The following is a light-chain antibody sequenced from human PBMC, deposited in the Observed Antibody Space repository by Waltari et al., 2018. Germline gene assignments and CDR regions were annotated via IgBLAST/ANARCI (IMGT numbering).Light chain of an antibody. V-gene: IGLV3-1*01. J-gene: IGLJ2*01. CDR3: QAWDSSTF. Sequence: SYELTQPPSVSVSPGQTASITCPGDKLGDKYACWYQQKPGQSPVLVIYQDSKRPSGIPERFSGSNSGNTATLTISGTQAMDEADYYCQAWDSSTFFGGGTKLTVL. CDR1: KLGDKY. CDR2: QDS.